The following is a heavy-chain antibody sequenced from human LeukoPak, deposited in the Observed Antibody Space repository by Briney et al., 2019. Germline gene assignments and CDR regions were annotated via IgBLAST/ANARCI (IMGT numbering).Heavy chain of an antibody. CDR3: AIAPLYGDYGIDY. J-gene: IGHJ4*02. D-gene: IGHD4-17*01. CDR1: GGTFSSYA. CDR2: IIPIFGTA. Sequence: SVTVSCKASGGTFSSYAISWVRQAPGQGLEWMGGIIPIFGTANYAQKFQGRVTITADESTSTAYMELSSLRSEDTAVYYCAIAPLYGDYGIDYWGQGTLVTVSS. V-gene: IGHV1-69*13.